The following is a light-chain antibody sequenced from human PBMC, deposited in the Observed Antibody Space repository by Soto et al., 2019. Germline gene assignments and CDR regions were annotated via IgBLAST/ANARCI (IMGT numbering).Light chain of an antibody. J-gene: IGLJ2*01. Sequence: QLVLTQSPSASASLGASVKLTCTLSSGHSSYAIAWHQQQSEKGPRYLMKLNSDGSHNKGDGIPDRFSGSSSGAERYLTISSLHSEDEADYYCQTWGTGIRVFGGGTKLTVL. CDR2: LNSDGSH. V-gene: IGLV4-69*01. CDR3: QTWGTGIRV. CDR1: SGHSSYA.